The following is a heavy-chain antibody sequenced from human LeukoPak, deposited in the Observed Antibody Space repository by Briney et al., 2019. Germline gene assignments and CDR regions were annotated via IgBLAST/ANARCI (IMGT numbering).Heavy chain of an antibody. D-gene: IGHD1-20*01. V-gene: IGHV3-15*01. J-gene: IGHJ4*02. CDR1: GFTSSSYA. CDR2: IKSKTDGGTT. Sequence: PGGSLRLSCAASGFTSSSYAMSWVRQAPGKGLEWVGRIKSKTDGGTTDYAAPVKGRFTISRDDSKNTLYLQMNSLKTEDTAVYYCRRIAGNFDYWGQGTLVTVSS. CDR3: RRIAGNFDY.